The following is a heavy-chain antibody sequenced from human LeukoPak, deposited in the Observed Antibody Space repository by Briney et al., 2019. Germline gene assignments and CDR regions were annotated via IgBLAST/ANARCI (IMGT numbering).Heavy chain of an antibody. CDR1: GFTFSTCG. D-gene: IGHD6-13*01. V-gene: IGHV3-30*02. CDR3: VKDFHNSWTFDY. CDR2: INDGGNRR. J-gene: IGHJ4*02. Sequence: PGGSLRLSCAASGFTFSTCGMHWVRQAPGKGLEWVAFINDGGNRRDYADSVRGRLTISRDTSKNILYLQMNSLRVEDTAIYYCVKDFHNSWTFDYWGQGTLVTVSS.